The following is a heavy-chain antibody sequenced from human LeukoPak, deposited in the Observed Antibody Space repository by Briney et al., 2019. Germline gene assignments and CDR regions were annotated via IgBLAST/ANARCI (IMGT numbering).Heavy chain of an antibody. CDR1: GFTFSTYC. V-gene: IGHV3-74*01. J-gene: IGHJ4*02. CDR3: VRDFRSADY. CDR2: ICPDGTVT. Sequence: GGSLRLSCAASGFTFSTYCMHWVRQAPGKGPMWVSRICPDGTVTNYADSVKARFIISRDNVRNTVYLQMNSLRVEDTAVYYCVRDFRSADYWGQGTLVTVSS.